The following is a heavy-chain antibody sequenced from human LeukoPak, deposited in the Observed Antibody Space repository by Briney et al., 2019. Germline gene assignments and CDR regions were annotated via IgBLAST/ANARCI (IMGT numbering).Heavy chain of an antibody. CDR1: GYGFTSYW. Sequence: GESLKISCKGSGYGFTSYWIGWVRQMPGKGLEWMGIIYPGDSDTRYSPSFQGQVTISADKSITTAYLQWSSLKASDTATYYCARRAAAAGTVYYYFDYWGQGTLVTVSS. CDR2: IYPGDSDT. CDR3: ARRAAAAGTVYYYFDY. J-gene: IGHJ4*02. D-gene: IGHD6-13*01. V-gene: IGHV5-51*01.